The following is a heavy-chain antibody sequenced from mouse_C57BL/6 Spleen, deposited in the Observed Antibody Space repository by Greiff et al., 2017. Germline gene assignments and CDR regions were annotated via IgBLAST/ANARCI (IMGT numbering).Heavy chain of an antibody. CDR2: IYPRSGNT. J-gene: IGHJ3*01. CDR3: ARWGGYLAWFAY. V-gene: IGHV1-81*01. D-gene: IGHD2-2*01. Sequence: VQLQESGAELARPGASVKLSCKASGYTFTSYGISWVKQRTGQGLEWIGEIYPRSGNTYYNEKFKGKATLTADQSSSTAYMALRSLPSEDSAVYFCARWGGYLAWFAYWGQGTLVTVSA. CDR1: GYTFTSYG.